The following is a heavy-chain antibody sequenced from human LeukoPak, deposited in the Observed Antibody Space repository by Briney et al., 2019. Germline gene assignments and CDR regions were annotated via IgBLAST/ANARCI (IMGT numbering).Heavy chain of an antibody. CDR3: ARDTRITMVLVTAEDFDY. V-gene: IGHV3-21*01. D-gene: IGHD3-10*01. Sequence: PGGSLRLSCAASGFTFSDYSMNWVRQAPGKGLEWVSSITPSTSKTYYADSVRGRFTISRGNAKNSVYLQMNNLRVEDTAVYYCARDTRITMVLVTAEDFDYWGQGTLVTVSS. CDR1: GFTFSDYS. CDR2: ITPSTSKT. J-gene: IGHJ4*02.